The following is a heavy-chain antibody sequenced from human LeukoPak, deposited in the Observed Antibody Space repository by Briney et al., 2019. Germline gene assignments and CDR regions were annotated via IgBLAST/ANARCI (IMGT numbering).Heavy chain of an antibody. Sequence: GESLKISCKGSGYSLTSYWLGRVRPMPGKGLELMVRIYSGDSDTRYSASFQGQVNILAGKSISTAYLQWSSLKASDTAMYYCARTPSYDILTGYPDYWGQGTLVTVSS. V-gene: IGHV5-51*01. CDR2: IYSGDSDT. D-gene: IGHD3-9*01. J-gene: IGHJ4*02. CDR3: ARTPSYDILTGYPDY. CDR1: GYSLTSYW.